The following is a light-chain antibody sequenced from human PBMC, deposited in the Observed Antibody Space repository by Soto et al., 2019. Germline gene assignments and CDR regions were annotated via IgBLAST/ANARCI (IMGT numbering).Light chain of an antibody. J-gene: IGKJ1*01. CDR3: QQYNSYSRT. CDR1: QSISTC. V-gene: IGKV1-5*01. CDR2: GTS. Sequence: DILITQFPSTLSTSVGDSATLTCRASQSISTCLAWYQQKPGQAPRLLMYGTSTVASGVTARFGGSGSGTEFTLTISSLQPDDFATYYCQQYNSYSRTFGQGTKVDIK.